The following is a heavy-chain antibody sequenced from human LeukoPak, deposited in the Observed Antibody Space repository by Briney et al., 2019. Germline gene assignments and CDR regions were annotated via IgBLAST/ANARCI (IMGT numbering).Heavy chain of an antibody. CDR3: ARAPHYYDFWSGYDTFDY. Sequence: GGSLRLSCAASGFTFSNFWMHWVRQAPGKGLVWVALIYGDGSFTRYADSVKGRFTISRDNAKNSLYLQMNSLRDEDTAVYYCARAPHYYDFWSGYDTFDYWGQGTLVTVSS. CDR2: IYGDGSFT. J-gene: IGHJ4*02. V-gene: IGHV3-74*01. D-gene: IGHD3-3*01. CDR1: GFTFSNFW.